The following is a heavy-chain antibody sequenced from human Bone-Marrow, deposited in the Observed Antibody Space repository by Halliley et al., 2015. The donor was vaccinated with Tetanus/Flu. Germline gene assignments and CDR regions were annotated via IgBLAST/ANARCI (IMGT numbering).Heavy chain of an antibody. CDR1: GFTFTDYA. CDR3: AKPLSDYDFWSSGWLDP. D-gene: IGHD3-3*01. V-gene: IGHV3-23*04. CDR2: ISGSGGVT. J-gene: IGHJ5*02. Sequence: QLVQSGGGLVQPGGSLRLTCAASGFTFTDYAMSWVRQAPGKGLEWVSGISGSGGVTNYADSVKGRFTISRDNSKNTLYLQMNSLGAEDTALYYCAKPLSDYDFWSSGWLDPWGRGTLVTVSS.